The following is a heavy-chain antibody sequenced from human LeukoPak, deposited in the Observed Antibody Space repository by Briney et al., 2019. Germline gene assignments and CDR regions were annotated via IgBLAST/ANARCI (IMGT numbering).Heavy chain of an antibody. J-gene: IGHJ4*02. V-gene: IGHV4-4*02. CDR1: GGSISSSDW. Sequence: SGTLSLTCAVSGGSISSSDWWSWVRQPPGKGLVWIGEMHQSGTTNYNPSLKSRATMSVDKSKNQFTLKLSSVTAADTAVYFCASADYYRIDFWGQGTLVTVSS. D-gene: IGHD3-10*01. CDR2: MHQSGTT. CDR3: ASADYYRIDF.